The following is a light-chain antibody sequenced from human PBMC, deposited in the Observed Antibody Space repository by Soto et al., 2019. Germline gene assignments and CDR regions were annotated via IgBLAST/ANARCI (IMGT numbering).Light chain of an antibody. V-gene: IGKV3-15*01. Sequence: ETVMTQSPDTLSLSPGESATLSCRASQSVSSNLAWYQWRPGQAPRLLIYRASTRAPGIPARFSGSGSGTEFPLTISSLQSEDFTVYYCQQYNNWPPLTFGQGTRLEIK. CDR2: RAS. CDR3: QQYNNWPPLT. CDR1: QSVSSN. J-gene: IGKJ5*01.